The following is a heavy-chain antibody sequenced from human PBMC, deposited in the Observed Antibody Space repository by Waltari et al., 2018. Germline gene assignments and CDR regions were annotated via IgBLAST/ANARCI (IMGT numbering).Heavy chain of an antibody. CDR1: GFTFSSYA. D-gene: IGHD2-2*01. CDR2: ISGRGCST. V-gene: IGHV3-23*04. J-gene: IGHJ3*02. Sequence: EVQLVESGGGLVQPGGSPRLSCAASGFTFSSYAMSWVRQAPGKGLEWVSAISGRGCSTYYADSVKGRFTISRDNSKNTLYLQMNSLRSEDTAVYYCARGIVPAATGGNDAFDIWGQGTMVTVSS. CDR3: ARGIVPAATGGNDAFDI.